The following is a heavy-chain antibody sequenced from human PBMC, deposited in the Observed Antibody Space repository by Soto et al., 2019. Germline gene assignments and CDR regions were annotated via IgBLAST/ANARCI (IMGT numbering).Heavy chain of an antibody. CDR3: AVGDAHYYYYYGMDV. Sequence: ASVKVSCKASGYTFTSYGISWVRQAPGQGLEWMGWISAYNGNTNYAQKLQGRVTMTTDTSTSTAYMELRSLRSDDTAVYYCAVGDAHYYYYYGMDVWGQGPTVTVSS. CDR2: ISAYNGNT. CDR1: GYTFTSYG. V-gene: IGHV1-18*01. D-gene: IGHD4-17*01. J-gene: IGHJ6*02.